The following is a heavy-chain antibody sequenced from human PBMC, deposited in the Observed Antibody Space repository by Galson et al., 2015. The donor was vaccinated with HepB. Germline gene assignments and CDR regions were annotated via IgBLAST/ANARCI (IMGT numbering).Heavy chain of an antibody. CDR1: GGSISIYY. D-gene: IGHD4-23*01. CDR2: IYHSGST. Sequence: SETLSLTCTVSGGSISIYYWSWIRQPPGKHLEWIGYIYHSGSTNYHPSLRRRVTISVDTSKNQFSLKLSSVTAADTAVYYCARVPHDYSGDPDYWGQGTLVTVSS. CDR3: ARVPHDYSGDPDY. J-gene: IGHJ4*02. V-gene: IGHV4-59*08.